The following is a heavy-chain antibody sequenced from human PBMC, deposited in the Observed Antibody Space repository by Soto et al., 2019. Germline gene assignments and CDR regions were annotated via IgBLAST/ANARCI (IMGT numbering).Heavy chain of an antibody. CDR2: IIPILGIA. CDR3: ATYGDAWYFDL. Sequence: QVQLVQSGAEVKKPGSSVKVSCKASGGTFSSYTISWVRQAPGQGLEWMGSIIPILGIANYAQKFQGRVTITADKSTSTAYMELSSLRSEDTAVYYCATYGDAWYFDLWGRGTLVTVSS. V-gene: IGHV1-69*02. J-gene: IGHJ2*01. D-gene: IGHD4-17*01. CDR1: GGTFSSYT.